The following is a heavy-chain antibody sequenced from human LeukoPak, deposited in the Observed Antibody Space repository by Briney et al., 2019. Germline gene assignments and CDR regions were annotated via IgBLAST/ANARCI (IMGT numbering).Heavy chain of an antibody. CDR2: IKEDGSEK. CDR1: GFTFSGYW. V-gene: IGHV3-7*03. D-gene: IGHD3-22*01. J-gene: IGHJ4*02. Sequence: GGSLRLSCAASGFTFSGYWMAWVRQAPGKGLEWVANIKEDGSEKYYVDSMKGRFTISRDNSKNTLFLQMNSLRAEDTAVYYCAKVGYYDSSGYYWEYYFDYWGQGTLVTVSS. CDR3: AKVGYYDSSGYYWEYYFDY.